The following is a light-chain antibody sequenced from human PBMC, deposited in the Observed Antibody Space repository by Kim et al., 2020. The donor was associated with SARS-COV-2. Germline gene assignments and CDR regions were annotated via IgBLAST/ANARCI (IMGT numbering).Light chain of an antibody. V-gene: IGLV2-14*03. CDR3: SSYTASTTWV. CDR2: DFT. CDR1: SSDIGAYGY. Sequence: QSALTQPASVSGSPGQSITISCSGTSSDIGAYGYVSWYQQLPGRAPKLMMYDFTQRPSGVSDRFSGSRSGNTASLTISGLQTEDEADYYCSSYTASTTWVFGGGTQLTVL. J-gene: IGLJ3*02.